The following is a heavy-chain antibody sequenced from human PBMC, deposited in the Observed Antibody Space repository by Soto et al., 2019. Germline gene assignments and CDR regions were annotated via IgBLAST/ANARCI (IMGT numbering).Heavy chain of an antibody. V-gene: IGHV3-33*01. D-gene: IGHD2-15*01. Sequence: QVQLVESGGGVVQPGGSLRLSCEGSGFPFRSYGIQWVRQAPGKGLEWLGLIWNDGSHAYYADSVKGRFTISRDNSKNTVFLQVSNLRAEDTAVYFCARDQTDSGGYSDSWGQGTLVTVSS. CDR1: GFPFRSYG. CDR2: IWNDGSHA. CDR3: ARDQTDSGGYSDS. J-gene: IGHJ4*02.